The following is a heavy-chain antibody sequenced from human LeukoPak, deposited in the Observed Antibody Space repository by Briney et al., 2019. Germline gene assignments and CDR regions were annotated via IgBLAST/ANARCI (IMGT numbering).Heavy chain of an antibody. D-gene: IGHD5-12*01. J-gene: IGHJ4*02. Sequence: GGSLRLSCAASGFTFDDYAMHWVRQAPGKGLEWVSGISWNSGSIGYADSVKGRFTISRDNAKNSLYLQMNSLRAEDTAVYYCARDHKGLFDYWGQGTLVTVSS. V-gene: IGHV3-9*01. CDR2: ISWNSGSI. CDR1: GFTFDDYA. CDR3: ARDHKGLFDY.